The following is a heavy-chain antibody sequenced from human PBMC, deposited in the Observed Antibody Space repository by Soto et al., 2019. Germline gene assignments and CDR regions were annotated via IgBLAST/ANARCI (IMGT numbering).Heavy chain of an antibody. CDR3: ARLSSSSSPRSIYCYYGMDV. J-gene: IGHJ6*02. D-gene: IGHD6-6*01. V-gene: IGHV5-10-1*04. CDR1: GYSFTSYW. Sequence: GESLKISCKGSGYSFTSYWISWVRQMPGKGLEWMGRIDPSDSYTNYSPSFQGQVTISADKSISTAYLQWSSLKASDTAMYYCARLSSSSSPRSIYCYYGMDVWGQGTTVTVSS. CDR2: IDPSDSYT.